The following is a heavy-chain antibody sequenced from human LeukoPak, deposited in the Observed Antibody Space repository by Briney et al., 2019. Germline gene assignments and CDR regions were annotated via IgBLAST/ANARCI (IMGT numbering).Heavy chain of an antibody. Sequence: TSETLSLTCTVSGASISSYYWSWIRQPPGKGLEWIGDIYYSGSTNYNPSLKSRVTISVDTSKNQFSLKLSSVTAADTAVYYCAARQRITIGYWGQGTLVTVSS. CDR3: AARQRITIGY. V-gene: IGHV4-59*01. CDR2: IYYSGST. J-gene: IGHJ4*02. D-gene: IGHD3-3*02. CDR1: GASISSYY.